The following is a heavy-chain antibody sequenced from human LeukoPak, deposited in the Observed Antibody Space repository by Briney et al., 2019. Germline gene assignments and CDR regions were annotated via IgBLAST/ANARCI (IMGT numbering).Heavy chain of an antibody. J-gene: IGHJ1*01. V-gene: IGHV3-66*01. Sequence: GGSLRLSCAASGFTVSSNYMSWVRQAPGKGLEWVSVIYSGGSTYYADSVKGRFTISRDNSKNTLYLQMNSLRAEDTAVYYCATYSSLNTREFQYWGQGTLVTVS. D-gene: IGHD3-22*01. CDR2: IYSGGST. CDR1: GFTVSSNY. CDR3: ATYSSLNTREFQY.